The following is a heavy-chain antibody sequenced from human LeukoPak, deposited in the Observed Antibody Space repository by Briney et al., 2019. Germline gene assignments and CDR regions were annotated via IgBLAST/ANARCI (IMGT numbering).Heavy chain of an antibody. Sequence: ASVKVSCKVSGYTLTELSMHWVRQAPGKGLEWMGGFDPEDGVTIYAQKFQGRVTMTEDTSTDTAYMELRSLRSEDTAVYYCATDRMWYSSSWYYFDYWGQGTLVTVSS. CDR1: GYTLTELS. J-gene: IGHJ4*02. CDR2: FDPEDGVT. D-gene: IGHD6-13*01. V-gene: IGHV1-24*01. CDR3: ATDRMWYSSSWYYFDY.